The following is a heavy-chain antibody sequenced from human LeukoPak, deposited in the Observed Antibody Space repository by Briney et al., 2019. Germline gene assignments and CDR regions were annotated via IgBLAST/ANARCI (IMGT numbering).Heavy chain of an antibody. CDR3: ARDGVGYRYGIFDY. D-gene: IGHD5-18*01. J-gene: IGHJ4*02. Sequence: GGSLRLSCAVSGFTVSSNYMTWVHQAPGKGLEWVSVIYSDGSTYYADSVKGRFTIPRDNSKNTLYLQMNSLRAEDTAVYYCARDGVGYRYGIFDYWGQGTLVTVSS. V-gene: IGHV3-53*01. CDR2: IYSDGST. CDR1: GFTVSSNY.